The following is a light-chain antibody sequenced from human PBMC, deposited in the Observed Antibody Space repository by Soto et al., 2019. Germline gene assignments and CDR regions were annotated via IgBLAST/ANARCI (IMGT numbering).Light chain of an antibody. J-gene: IGKJ5*01. CDR2: KAS. V-gene: IGKV1-5*03. CDR3: QQYNSYPLT. Sequence: DIQMTQSPSTLSVSVGDRVTITCRASQSISSLLAWYQQKPGRAPTLLIYKASTLESGVPLRFSGSGSGTEFTLTISSLQPDDFATYYCQQYNSYPLTFGQGTRLEIK. CDR1: QSISSL.